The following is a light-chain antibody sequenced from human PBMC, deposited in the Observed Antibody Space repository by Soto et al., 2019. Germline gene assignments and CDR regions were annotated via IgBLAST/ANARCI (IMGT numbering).Light chain of an antibody. CDR3: QHYNNWST. CDR1: QSVSSS. Sequence: EIVMTQSPATLTVSPGERATLSCRASQSVSSSLAWYQQRPGQAPRLLIYGASTRATDIPARFSGSGSGTEFTLTITNLQSEDFAIYYCQHYNNWSTFGQWTRLEIK. CDR2: GAS. V-gene: IGKV3-15*01. J-gene: IGKJ5*01.